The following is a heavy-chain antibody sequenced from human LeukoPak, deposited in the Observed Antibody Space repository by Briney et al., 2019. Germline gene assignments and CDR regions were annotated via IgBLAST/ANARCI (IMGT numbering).Heavy chain of an antibody. CDR3: ATLLLGVGGDY. V-gene: IGHV3-30*03. CDR2: ISYDGSNK. D-gene: IGHD2-15*01. Sequence: PGGSLRLSCAASGFAFSSYGMHWVRQAPGKGLEWVAVISYDGSNKYYADSVKGRFTNSRDNSKNTLYLQMNSLRAEDTAMYSCATLLLGVGGDYWGQGTLVTVSS. CDR1: GFAFSSYG. J-gene: IGHJ4*02.